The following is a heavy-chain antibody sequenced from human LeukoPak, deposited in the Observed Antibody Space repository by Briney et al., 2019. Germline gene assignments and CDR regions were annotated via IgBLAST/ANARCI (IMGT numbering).Heavy chain of an antibody. J-gene: IGHJ4*02. CDR2: IWYDGSNK. Sequence: PGGSLRLSCAASGFTFSNAWMSWVRQAPGKGLEWVAVIWYDGSNKYYADSVKGRFTISRDNSKNTLYLQMNSLRAEDTAVYYCARLGTCSGGSCWGQGTLVTVSS. CDR3: ARLGTCSGGSC. D-gene: IGHD2-15*01. V-gene: IGHV3-33*08. CDR1: GFTFSNAW.